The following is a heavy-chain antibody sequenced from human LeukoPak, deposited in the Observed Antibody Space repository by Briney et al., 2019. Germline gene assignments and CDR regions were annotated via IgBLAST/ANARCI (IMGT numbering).Heavy chain of an antibody. V-gene: IGHV4-39*07. Sequence: SETLSLTCTVSGGSISSSSYYWGWIRQPPGKGLEWIGSIYYSGSTYYNPSLKSRVTISVDTSKNQFSLKLSSVTAADTAVYYCARVGSTMVRGVIIRWFDPWGQGTLVTVSS. CDR2: IYYSGST. CDR1: GGSISSSSYY. J-gene: IGHJ5*02. D-gene: IGHD3-10*01. CDR3: ARVGSTMVRGVIIRWFDP.